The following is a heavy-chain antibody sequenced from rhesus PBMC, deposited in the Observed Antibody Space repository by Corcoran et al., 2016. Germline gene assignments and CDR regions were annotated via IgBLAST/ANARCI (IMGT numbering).Heavy chain of an antibody. D-gene: IGHD3-34*01. V-gene: IGHV3-184*01. Sequence: EVQLVESGGGLVQPGGSLSLSCAASGFTFSDHYMYWVRPAPGKGLEWVGFIRSKAYGGTAEYAASVKGRFTISRDDSKSIAYLQMNSLKTEDTAVYYCTRWGDYWGQGVLVTVSS. CDR1: GFTFSDHY. J-gene: IGHJ4*01. CDR2: IRSKAYGGTA. CDR3: TRWGDY.